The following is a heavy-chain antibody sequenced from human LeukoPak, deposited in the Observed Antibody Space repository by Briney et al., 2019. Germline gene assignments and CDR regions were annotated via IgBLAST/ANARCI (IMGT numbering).Heavy chain of an antibody. CDR3: ARATLGGGGYYVDFDY. V-gene: IGHV6-1*01. CDR1: GDSVSSNSAA. J-gene: IGHJ4*02. CDR2: TYYRSEWYN. D-gene: IGHD1-26*01. Sequence: SQTLSLTCAISGDSVSSNSAAWNWIRQSPSRGLEWLGRTYYRSEWYNGYAASVKSRITINPDTSKNQFSLQLNSVTPEDTAVYYCARATLGGGGYYVDFDYWGQGTLVTVSS.